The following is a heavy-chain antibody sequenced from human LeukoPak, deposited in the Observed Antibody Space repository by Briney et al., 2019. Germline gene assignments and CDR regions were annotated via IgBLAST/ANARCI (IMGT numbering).Heavy chain of an antibody. J-gene: IGHJ6*03. D-gene: IGHD6-19*01. V-gene: IGHV4-39*07. CDR1: GGSISSSSYY. CDR3: ARDHGSGWPYYYYYMDV. Sequence: KPSETLSLTCTVSGGSISSSSYYWGWIRQPPGKGLEWIGSIYYSGSTYYNPSLKSRVTISVDTSKNQFSLKLSSVTAADTAVYYCARDHGSGWPYYYYYMDVWGKGTTVTVSS. CDR2: IYYSGST.